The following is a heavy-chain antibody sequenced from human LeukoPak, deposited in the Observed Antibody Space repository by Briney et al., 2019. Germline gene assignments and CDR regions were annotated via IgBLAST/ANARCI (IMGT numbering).Heavy chain of an antibody. Sequence: GGSLRLSCAASGFTFSTYGMHWVRQAPGKGLEWLAVIWYDGTNKFSADSVKGRLTISRDNSKNTLHLQMNSLRAEDTALYYCARSNCGGDCLYGMDVWGQGTTVTVSS. V-gene: IGHV3-33*01. CDR2: IWYDGTNK. J-gene: IGHJ6*02. D-gene: IGHD2-21*02. CDR1: GFTFSTYG. CDR3: ARSNCGGDCLYGMDV.